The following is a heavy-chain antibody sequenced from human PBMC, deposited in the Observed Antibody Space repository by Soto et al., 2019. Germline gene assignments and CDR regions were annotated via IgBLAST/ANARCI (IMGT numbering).Heavy chain of an antibody. D-gene: IGHD3-10*01. CDR3: AXXPPSSYYGGSGTFDY. CDR2: AYHSGST. CDR1: GGFTSTNNW. V-gene: IGHV4-4*02. Sequence: QLQLQESGPGLVRPSGTLSLTCAVSGGFTSTNNWWSWVRQPPGKGLEWIGDAYHSGSTEYNPSLKSRVSISVDKSKNQISLKLTSATAADTAVYYCAXXPPSSYYGGSGTFDYWGQGTLVTVSS. J-gene: IGHJ4*02.